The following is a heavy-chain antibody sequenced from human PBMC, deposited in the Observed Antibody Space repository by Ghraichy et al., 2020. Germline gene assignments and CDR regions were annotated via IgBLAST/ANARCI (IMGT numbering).Heavy chain of an antibody. J-gene: IGHJ6*02. CDR1: GYTFTSYG. CDR3: ARDPDDLEKRDYYYGMDV. Sequence: ASVKVSCKASGYTFTSYGISWVRQAPGQGLEWMGWISAYNGNTNYAQKLQGRVTMTTDTSTSTAYMELRSLRSDDTAVYYCARDPDDLEKRDYYYGMDVWGQGTTVTVSS. D-gene: IGHD3-3*01. V-gene: IGHV1-18*01. CDR2: ISAYNGNT.